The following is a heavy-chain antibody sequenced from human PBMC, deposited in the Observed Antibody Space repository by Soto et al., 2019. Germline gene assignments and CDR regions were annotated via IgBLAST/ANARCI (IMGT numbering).Heavy chain of an antibody. CDR3: ARASPGRRAAARFDY. V-gene: IGHV3-21*01. J-gene: IGHJ4*02. D-gene: IGHD6-13*01. CDR1: GFTFSSYS. Sequence: GGSLRLSCAASGFTFSSYSMNWVRQAPGKGLEWVSSISSSSSYIYYADSVKGRFTISRDNAKNSLYLQMNSLRAKDTAVYYCARASPGRRAAARFDYWGQGTLVTVSS. CDR2: ISSSSSYI.